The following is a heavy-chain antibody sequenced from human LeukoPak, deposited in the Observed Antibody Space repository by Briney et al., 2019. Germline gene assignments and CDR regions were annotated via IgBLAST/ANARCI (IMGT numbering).Heavy chain of an antibody. Sequence: SVKVSCKASGGTFSSYAISWVRQAPGQGLEWMGRIIPIFGTANYTQKFQGRVTITADKSTSTAYMELSSLRSEDTAVYYCARGYCSGGSCHDHYYYYYMDVWGKGTTVTVSS. V-gene: IGHV1-69*06. D-gene: IGHD2-15*01. J-gene: IGHJ6*03. CDR3: ARGYCSGGSCHDHYYYYYMDV. CDR2: IIPIFGTA. CDR1: GGTFSSYA.